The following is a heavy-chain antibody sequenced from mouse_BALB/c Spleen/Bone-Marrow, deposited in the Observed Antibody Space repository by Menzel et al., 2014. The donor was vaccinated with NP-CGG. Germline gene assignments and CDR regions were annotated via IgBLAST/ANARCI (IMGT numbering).Heavy chain of an antibody. J-gene: IGHJ4*01. CDR1: GYTFTDHA. V-gene: IGHV1S137*01. Sequence: QVQLQQPGAKLVRPGVSVKISCKGSGYTFTDHAIHWVKRSHAKSLEWIGVISGYYGDAIYNQKFKGKATMTVDKSSSTAYMELARLTSEDSAIYYCARSRKVRNAMDYWGQGTSVTVSS. CDR2: ISGYYGDA. CDR3: ARSRKVRNAMDY. D-gene: IGHD2-14*01.